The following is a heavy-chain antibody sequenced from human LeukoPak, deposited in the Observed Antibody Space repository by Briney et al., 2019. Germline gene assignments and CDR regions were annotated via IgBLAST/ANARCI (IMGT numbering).Heavy chain of an antibody. CDR1: GFTFNSYA. CDR2: ISGSGGST. Sequence: GGSLRLSCAASGFTFNSYAMSWVRQAPGKGLEWVSAISGSGGSTYYADSVKGRFTISRDNSKNTLYLQMNSLRAEDTAVYYCAKSVLEWLLSWFDPWGQGTLVTVSS. J-gene: IGHJ5*02. V-gene: IGHV3-23*01. D-gene: IGHD3-3*01. CDR3: AKSVLEWLLSWFDP.